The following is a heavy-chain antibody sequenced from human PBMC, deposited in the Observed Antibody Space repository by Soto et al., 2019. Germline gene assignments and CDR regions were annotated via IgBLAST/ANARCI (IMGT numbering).Heavy chain of an antibody. Sequence: SEILSLLSAVTGGCFGCYYWSWIRQPPGKGLEWIGEINHSGSTNYNPSLKSRVTISVDTSKNQFSLKLSSVTAADTAVYYCARKNRGYFDYWGQGTLVPVTS. V-gene: IGHV4-34*01. CDR1: GGCFGCYY. CDR3: ARKNRGYFDY. J-gene: IGHJ4*02. D-gene: IGHD3-10*02. CDR2: INHSGST.